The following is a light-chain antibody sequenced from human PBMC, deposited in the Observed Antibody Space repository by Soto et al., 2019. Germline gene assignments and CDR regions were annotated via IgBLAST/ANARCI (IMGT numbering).Light chain of an antibody. J-gene: IGKJ4*01. CDR3: QQRSDWPST. CDR2: DAS. CDR1: QSVNRY. Sequence: EIVLTQSPATLSLSPGERATLSCRASQSVNRYFAWYQQKPGQPPRLLIYDASTRAPGIPARFSGSGSGTDFTLTISSLEPEDFAVYYCQQRSDWPSTFGGGTRWIS. V-gene: IGKV3-11*01.